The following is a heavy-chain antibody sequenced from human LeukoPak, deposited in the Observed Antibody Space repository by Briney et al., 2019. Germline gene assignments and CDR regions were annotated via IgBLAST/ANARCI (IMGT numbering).Heavy chain of an antibody. J-gene: IGHJ4*02. V-gene: IGHV3-43*02. CDR1: GLNFDDSA. Sequence: GGSLRLSCVASGLNFDDSAMHWVRQAPGKGLEWVSPISADGGSTFSADSVKGRFSISRDNSKNSLYLQMNSLRSEDTAMYYCAKESGKFDYWGQGTLVAVSS. CDR2: ISADGGST. CDR3: AKESGKFDY.